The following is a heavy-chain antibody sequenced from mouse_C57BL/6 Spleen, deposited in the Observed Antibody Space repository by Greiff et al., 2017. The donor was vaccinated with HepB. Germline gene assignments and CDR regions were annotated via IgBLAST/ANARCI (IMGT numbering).Heavy chain of an antibody. CDR2: ISYDGSN. CDR1: GYSITSGYY. CDR3: AGSIYYYGSSLDY. D-gene: IGHD1-1*01. J-gene: IGHJ2*01. Sequence: DVKLQESGPGLVKPSQSLSLTCSVTGYSITSGYYWNWIRQFPGNKLEWMGYISYDGSNNYNPSLKNRISITRDTSKNQFFLKLNSVTTEDTATYYCAGSIYYYGSSLDYWGQGTTLTVSS. V-gene: IGHV3-6*01.